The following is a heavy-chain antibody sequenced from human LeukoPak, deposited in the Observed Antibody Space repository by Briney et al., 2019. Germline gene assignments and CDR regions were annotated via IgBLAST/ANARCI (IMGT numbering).Heavy chain of an antibody. CDR1: GFTFSSYA. CDR3: AKDRYYGSGSRNDY. CDR2: ISGGGDST. Sequence: GGSLRLSCAASGFTFSSYAMSWVRQAPGRGLEWVSAISGGGDSTYYADSVKGRFTISRDNSKNTLYLQMNSLRVEDTAVYYCAKDRYYGSGSRNDYWGQGTLVTVSS. D-gene: IGHD3-10*01. J-gene: IGHJ4*02. V-gene: IGHV3-23*01.